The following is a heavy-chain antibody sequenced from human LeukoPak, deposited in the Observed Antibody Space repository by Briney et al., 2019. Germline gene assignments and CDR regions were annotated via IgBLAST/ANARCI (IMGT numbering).Heavy chain of an antibody. V-gene: IGHV4-61*02. Sequence: PSETLSLTCTVSGGSISSGSYYWSWIRQPAGKGLEWIGRIYTSGSTNYNPSLKSRVTISVDTSKNQFSLKLSSVTAAGTAVYYCARWVAAASIDYWGQGTLVTVSS. D-gene: IGHD6-13*01. CDR2: IYTSGST. CDR1: GGSISSGSYY. CDR3: ARWVAAASIDY. J-gene: IGHJ4*02.